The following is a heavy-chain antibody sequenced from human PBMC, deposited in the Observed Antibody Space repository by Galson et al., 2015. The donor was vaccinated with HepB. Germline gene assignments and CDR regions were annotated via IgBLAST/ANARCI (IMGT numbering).Heavy chain of an antibody. CDR2: IYPGDSDT. CDR1: GYSFTSYW. V-gene: IGHV5-51*01. D-gene: IGHD3-22*01. J-gene: IGHJ3*02. Sequence: QSGAEVKKPGESLKISCKGSGYSFTSYWIGCVRQMPGKSLEWMGIIYPGDSDTRYSPSFQGQVTISADKSISTAYLQWSSLKASDTAMYYCARILESYYYDSSGYYKAHDAFDIWGQGTMVTVSS. CDR3: ARILESYYYDSSGYYKAHDAFDI.